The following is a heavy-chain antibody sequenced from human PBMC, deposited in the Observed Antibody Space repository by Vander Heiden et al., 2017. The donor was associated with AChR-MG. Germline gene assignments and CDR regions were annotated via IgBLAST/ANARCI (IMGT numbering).Heavy chain of an antibody. V-gene: IGHV1-69*02. CDR1: GGTFSSYT. CDR3: ARGGSSSSEGSYYYGMDV. D-gene: IGHD6-6*01. Sequence: QVQLVPSGAEVKKPGSSVTVSCKASGGTFSSYTISWVRQAPGQGLEWMGRIIPILGIANYAQKCQGRVTITADKPTSTAYMELSSLRSEDTAVYYCARGGSSSSEGSYYYGMDVWGQGTTVTVSS. J-gene: IGHJ6*02. CDR2: IIPILGIA.